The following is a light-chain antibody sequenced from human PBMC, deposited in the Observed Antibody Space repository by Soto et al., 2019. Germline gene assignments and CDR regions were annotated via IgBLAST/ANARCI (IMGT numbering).Light chain of an antibody. V-gene: IGKV1-27*01. Sequence: DIQMTQSPSSLSASVGDRVTITCRASQGISDYLAWYQQKPGKVPKLLIYAASTLQSGVPSRFSGSGSGTAFTLTISSLQPEDVPTYYCQHYNSAPYTFGQGTKLEIK. J-gene: IGKJ2*01. CDR2: AAS. CDR1: QGISDY. CDR3: QHYNSAPYT.